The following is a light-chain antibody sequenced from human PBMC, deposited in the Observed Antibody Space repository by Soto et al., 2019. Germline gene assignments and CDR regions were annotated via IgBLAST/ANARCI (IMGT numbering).Light chain of an antibody. J-gene: IGKJ4*01. CDR3: QHYDNSPPT. CDR2: KAS. V-gene: IGKV1-5*03. CDR1: QTIRTW. Sequence: DIQMTQSPSTLSASVGDRVTITCRASQTIRTWLAWYQQKPGKAPNLLIYKASSLQSGVPSRFSGSGSGTDFTLTISSLQPDDFATYYCQHYDNSPPTFGGGTKVEIK.